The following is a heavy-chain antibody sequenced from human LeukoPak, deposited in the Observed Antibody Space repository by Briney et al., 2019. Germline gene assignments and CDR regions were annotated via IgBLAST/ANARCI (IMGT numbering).Heavy chain of an antibody. D-gene: IGHD3-22*01. V-gene: IGHV4-30-4*08. CDR3: ALFDSSGYYNYFDY. CDR1: GGSISSGDYY. Sequence: SETLSLTCTVSGGSISSGDYYWSWIRRPPGKGLEWIGYIYYSGSTYYNPSLKSRVTISVDTSKNQFSLKLSSVTAADTAVYYCALFDSSGYYNYFDYWGQGTLVTVSS. J-gene: IGHJ4*02. CDR2: IYYSGST.